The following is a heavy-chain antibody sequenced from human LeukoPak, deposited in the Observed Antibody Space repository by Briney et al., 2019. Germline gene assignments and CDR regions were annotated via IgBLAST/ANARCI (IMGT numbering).Heavy chain of an antibody. J-gene: IGHJ4*02. CDR1: GFTFSSYA. CDR3: ARGEDSGSPAG. Sequence: GRSLRLTCAASGFTFSSYAMHWVRQAPGKGLEWVAVISYDGSNKYYADSVKGRFTISRDNSKNTLYLQMNSLRAEDTAVYYCARGEDSGSPAGWGQGTLVTVSS. V-gene: IGHV3-30-3*01. D-gene: IGHD1-26*01. CDR2: ISYDGSNK.